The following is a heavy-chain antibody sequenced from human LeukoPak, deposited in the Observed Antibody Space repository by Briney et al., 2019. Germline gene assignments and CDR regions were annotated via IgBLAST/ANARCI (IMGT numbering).Heavy chain of an antibody. D-gene: IGHD3-22*01. CDR3: ARGQPPAYYYDSSGYAWLDY. Sequence: SETLSLTCAVYGGSFSGYYWSWIRQPPGKGLEWIGEINHSGSTNYNPSLKSRVTISVDTSKNQFSPKLSSVTAADTAVYYCARGQPPAYYYDSSGYAWLDYWGQGTLVTVSS. CDR2: INHSGST. CDR1: GGSFSGYY. J-gene: IGHJ4*02. V-gene: IGHV4-34*01.